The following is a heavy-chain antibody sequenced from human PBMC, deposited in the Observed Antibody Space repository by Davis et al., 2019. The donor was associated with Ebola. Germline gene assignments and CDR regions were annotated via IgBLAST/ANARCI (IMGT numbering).Heavy chain of an antibody. CDR3: ARQVPDCSTTSCYCGWFDP. Sequence: SETLSLTCTVSGDSISSGSYYWSWIRQPAGKGLEWIGHIYTSGSTNYNPSLKSRVTISLDTSKNQFSLKLHSVTAADTAVYYCARQVPDCSTTSCYCGWFDPWGQGTLVTVSS. J-gene: IGHJ5*02. CDR2: IYTSGST. V-gene: IGHV4-61*09. D-gene: IGHD2-2*01. CDR1: GDSISSGSYY.